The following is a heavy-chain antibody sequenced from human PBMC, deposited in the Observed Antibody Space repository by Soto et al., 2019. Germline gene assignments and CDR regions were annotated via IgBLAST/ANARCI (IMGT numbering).Heavy chain of an antibody. J-gene: IGHJ4*02. CDR3: ATRYRYKGSYFH. D-gene: IGHD1-26*01. CDR1: GYTLTELS. CDR2: FDPEDGET. Sequence: QVQLVQSGAEVKKPGVSVKVSCKVSGYTLTELSMHWVRKAPGKGLEWMGGFDPEDGETIYEQKVQGIVTMTEDTSTDAANMDLSSMRNENTAVYYCATRYRYKGSYFHLVQGTLVTVTS. V-gene: IGHV1-24*01.